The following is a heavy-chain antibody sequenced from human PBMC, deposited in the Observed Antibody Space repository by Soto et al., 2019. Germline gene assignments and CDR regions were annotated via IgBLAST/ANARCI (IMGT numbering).Heavy chain of an antibody. J-gene: IGHJ4*02. D-gene: IGHD6-25*01. CDR2: IYSGGYT. CDR3: ATQRGGGGY. CDR1: GFTVSNNY. Sequence: EVQLVESGGGLIQPGGSLRLSCAVSGFTVSNNYMSWVRQAPGKGLEGVSVIYSGGYTAYGDSVKGRFTISRDNSKNTINLKNNGRGADATAVYYWATQRGGGGYWGQGTLVTVSS. V-gene: IGHV3-53*01.